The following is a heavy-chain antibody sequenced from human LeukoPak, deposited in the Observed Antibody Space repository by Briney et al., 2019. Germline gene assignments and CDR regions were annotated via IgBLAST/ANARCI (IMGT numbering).Heavy chain of an antibody. CDR3: VRVRRDGSPGAFDI. V-gene: IGHV3-74*01. CDR1: GFTYSSYW. Sequence: GVSVRLSCAASGFTYSSYWIHWAPHVPEKGLVWVSRIDNDGSSTSYADSVKGRFTIPRHNAKNTLYLQMNSLRAEDTAVYYCVRVRRDGSPGAFDIWGQGTMVTVSS. D-gene: IGHD5-24*01. CDR2: IDNDGSST. J-gene: IGHJ3*02.